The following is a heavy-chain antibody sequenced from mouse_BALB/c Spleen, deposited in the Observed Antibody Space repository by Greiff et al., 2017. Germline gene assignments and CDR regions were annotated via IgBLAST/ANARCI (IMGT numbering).Heavy chain of an antibody. Sequence: EVHLVESGGGLVQPGGSRKLSCAASGFTFSSFGMHWVRQAPEKGLEWVAYISSGSSTIYYADTVKGRFTISRDNPKNTLFLQMTSLRSEDTAMYYCARSETVAWFAYWGQGTLVTVSA. J-gene: IGHJ3*01. D-gene: IGHD4-1*01. V-gene: IGHV5-17*02. CDR2: ISSGSSTI. CDR1: GFTFSSFG. CDR3: ARSETVAWFAY.